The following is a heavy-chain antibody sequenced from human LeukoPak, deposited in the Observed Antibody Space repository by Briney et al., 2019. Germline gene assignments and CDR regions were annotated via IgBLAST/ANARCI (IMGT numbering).Heavy chain of an antibody. CDR2: INPNSGGT. J-gene: IGHJ4*02. CDR1: GYTFTGYY. Sequence: ASVKVSRKASGYTFTGYYMHWVRQAPGQGLEWMGWINPNSGGTNYAQKFQGGVTMTRDTSISTAYMELSRLRSDDTAVYYCARVSCSSTSCSKNDYWGQGTLVTVSS. V-gene: IGHV1-2*02. CDR3: ARVSCSSTSCSKNDY. D-gene: IGHD2-2*01.